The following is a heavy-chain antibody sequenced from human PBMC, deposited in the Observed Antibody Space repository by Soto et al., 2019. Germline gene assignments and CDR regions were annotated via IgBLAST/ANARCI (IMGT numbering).Heavy chain of an antibody. Sequence: GGSLRLSCAASGFSFSISPMHWVRQAPGKGPGWVAPISYDGTNKFYADSVKGRFTISRDNSKSTLYLQVDSLRPEDAAVYYCARDPKTSGGQHWAFNYFDSWGQGTLVTVSS. J-gene: IGHJ4*02. CDR1: GFSFSISP. CDR3: ARDPKTSGGQHWAFNYFDS. CDR2: ISYDGTNK. V-gene: IGHV3-30-3*01. D-gene: IGHD7-27*01.